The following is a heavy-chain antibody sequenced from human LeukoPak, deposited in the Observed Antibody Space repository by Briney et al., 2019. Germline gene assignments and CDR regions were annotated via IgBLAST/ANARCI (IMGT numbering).Heavy chain of an antibody. Sequence: ASVKVSCKASGYTFTSYAMNWVRQAPGQGLEWMGWINPNSGGTNYAQKFQGRVTMTRDTSISTAYMELSRLKSDDTAVYYCARGVVIAYFEYWGQGTLVTVSS. CDR2: INPNSGGT. D-gene: IGHD3-3*01. J-gene: IGHJ4*02. CDR1: GYTFTSYA. CDR3: ARGVVIAYFEY. V-gene: IGHV1-2*02.